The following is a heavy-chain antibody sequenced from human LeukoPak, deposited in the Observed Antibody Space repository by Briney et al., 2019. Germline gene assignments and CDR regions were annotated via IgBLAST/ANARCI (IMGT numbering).Heavy chain of an antibody. Sequence: GASVKVSCKVSGYTLTELSMHWVRQAPGKGLEWMGGFDPEDGETICAQKFQGRVTMTEDTSTDTAYMELSSLRSEDTAVYYCATGRYCSGGSCPDAFDIWGQGTMVTVSS. D-gene: IGHD2-15*01. J-gene: IGHJ3*02. V-gene: IGHV1-24*01. CDR2: FDPEDGET. CDR3: ATGRYCSGGSCPDAFDI. CDR1: GYTLTELS.